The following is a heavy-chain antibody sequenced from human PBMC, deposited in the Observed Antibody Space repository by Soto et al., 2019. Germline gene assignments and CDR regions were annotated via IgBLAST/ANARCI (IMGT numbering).Heavy chain of an antibody. CDR1: GFTFSTYW. D-gene: IGHD2-21*02. V-gene: IGHV3-74*01. CDR2: INRDGSST. Sequence: GALRLSCAASGFTFSTYWMHWVRQTPGKGLVWVPRINRDGSSTNYADSVKGRFAILRDNAKNTLYLQMNSLRAEDTAVYYCARDNCNSNWGQGTRVTVSS. J-gene: IGHJ4*02. CDR3: ARDNCNSN.